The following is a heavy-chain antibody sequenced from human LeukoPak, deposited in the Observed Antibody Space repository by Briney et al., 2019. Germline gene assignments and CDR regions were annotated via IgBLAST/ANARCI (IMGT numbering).Heavy chain of an antibody. V-gene: IGHV4-30-4*01. D-gene: IGHD3-10*01. CDR2: IYYSGST. CDR1: GGSISSGDYY. J-gene: IGHJ5*02. Sequence: SQTLSLTCTVSGGSISSGDYYWSWIRQPPGKGLEWIGYIYYSGSTYYNPSLKSRVTISVDTSKNQFSLKLSSVTAADTAVYYCARHGGLGELPHWFDPWGQGTLVTVSS. CDR3: ARHGGLGELPHWFDP.